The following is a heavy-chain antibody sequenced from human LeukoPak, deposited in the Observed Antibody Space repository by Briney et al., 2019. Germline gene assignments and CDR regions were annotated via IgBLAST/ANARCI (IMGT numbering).Heavy chain of an antibody. D-gene: IGHD3-10*01. CDR3: ARRRQSLWFGESSDAFDI. J-gene: IGHJ3*02. CDR1: GFTFDDYG. CDR2: INWNGGST. V-gene: IGHV3-20*04. Sequence: GGSLRLSCAASGFTFDDYGMSWVRQAPGKGLEWVSGINWNGGSTGYADSVKGRFTISRDNAKNSLYLQMNSLRAEDTALYYCARRRQSLWFGESSDAFDIWGQGTMVTVSS.